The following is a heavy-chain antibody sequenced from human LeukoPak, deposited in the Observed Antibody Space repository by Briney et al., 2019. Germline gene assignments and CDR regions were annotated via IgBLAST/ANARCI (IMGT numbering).Heavy chain of an antibody. Sequence: GGSLRLSCAASGFTFSSYAMHWVRQAPGKGLEWVAVISYDGGNKYYADSVKGRFTISRDNSKNTLYLQMNSLRAEDTAVYYCARDFWVDYYDSSGYTYWGQGTLVTVSS. V-gene: IGHV3-30*04. D-gene: IGHD3-22*01. CDR2: ISYDGGNK. CDR3: ARDFWVDYYDSSGYTY. CDR1: GFTFSSYA. J-gene: IGHJ4*02.